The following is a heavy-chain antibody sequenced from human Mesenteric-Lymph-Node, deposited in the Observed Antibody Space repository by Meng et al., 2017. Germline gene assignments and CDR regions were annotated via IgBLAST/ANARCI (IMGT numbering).Heavy chain of an antibody. J-gene: IGHJ4*02. D-gene: IGHD6-19*01. CDR1: AGSVSSGSYY. CDR3: ARWQWLVNFDY. V-gene: IGHV4-61*01. CDR2: MYYSGST. Sequence: QVLRQGPGPVLLRPSVPLSLTCTGSAGSVSSGSYYWSWIPRPPGKGLEWIGYMYYSGSTNYHPSLKSRVTISVDTSKNQFSLKLTSVTAADTAVYNCARWQWLVNFDYWGQGTLVTVSS.